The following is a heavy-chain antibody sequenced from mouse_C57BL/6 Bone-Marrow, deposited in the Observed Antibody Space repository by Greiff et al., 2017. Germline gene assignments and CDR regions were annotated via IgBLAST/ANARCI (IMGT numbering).Heavy chain of an antibody. CDR1: GFTFSSYG. CDR2: ISSGGSYT. CDR3: AREDYYGSMFAY. D-gene: IGHD1-1*01. Sequence: EVQGVESGGDLVKPGGSLKLSCAASGFTFSSYGMSWVRQTPDKRLAWVATISSGGSYTYYPDSVKGRFTISRDNAKNTLYLQMSSLKSEDTAMYYCAREDYYGSMFAYWGQATLVTVSA. V-gene: IGHV5-6*01. J-gene: IGHJ3*01.